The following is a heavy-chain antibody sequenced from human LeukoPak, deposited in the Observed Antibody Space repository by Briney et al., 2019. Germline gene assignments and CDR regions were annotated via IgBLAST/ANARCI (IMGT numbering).Heavy chain of an antibody. CDR2: INHSGST. CDR1: GGSFSGYY. CDR3: ARETRYCSSTSCSTLDY. Sequence: PSETLSLTCAVYGGSFSGYYWSWIRQPPGKGLEWIGEINHSGSTNYNPSLKSRVTISVDTSKNQFSLKLSSVTAADTAVYYCARETRYCSSTSCSTLDYWGQGTLVTVSS. V-gene: IGHV4-34*01. J-gene: IGHJ4*02. D-gene: IGHD2-2*01.